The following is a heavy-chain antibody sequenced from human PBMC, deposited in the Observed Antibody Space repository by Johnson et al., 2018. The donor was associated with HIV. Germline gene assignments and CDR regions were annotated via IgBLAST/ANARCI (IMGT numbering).Heavy chain of an antibody. J-gene: IGHJ3*02. CDR3: ARVGGGIQLWSDAFDI. CDR1: GFTFSYYG. V-gene: IGHV3-33*01. D-gene: IGHD5-18*01. CDR2: IWNDGSHK. Sequence: VQLVESGGGVVQPGGSLRLSCVPSGSSGFTFSYYGMHWVRQAPGKGLEWVANIWNDGSHKYYADSAKGSFTISRDNSKNTLYLQMNSLRAEDTAVYYCARVGGGIQLWSDAFDIWGQGTMVTVSS.